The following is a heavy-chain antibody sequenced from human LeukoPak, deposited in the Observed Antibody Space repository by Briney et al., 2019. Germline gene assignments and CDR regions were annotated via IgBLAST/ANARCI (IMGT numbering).Heavy chain of an antibody. CDR3: AKDGSRYYDSSGYYRGDNWFDP. CDR1: GFTFSSYG. J-gene: IGHJ5*02. CDR2: ISYDGSNK. V-gene: IGHV3-30*18. Sequence: PGGSLRLSCAASGFTFSSYGMHWVRQAPGKGLEWVAVISYDGSNKYYADSVKGRFTISRDNSKNTLYLQMNSLRAEDTAVHYCAKDGSRYYDSSGYYRGDNWFDPWGQGTLVTVSS. D-gene: IGHD3-22*01.